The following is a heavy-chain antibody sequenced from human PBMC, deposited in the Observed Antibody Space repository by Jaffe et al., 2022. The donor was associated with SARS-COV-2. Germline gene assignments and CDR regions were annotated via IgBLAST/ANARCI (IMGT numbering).Heavy chain of an antibody. V-gene: IGHV3-33*01. CDR3: ARDFRRYGMDV. J-gene: IGHJ6*02. CDR2: IWYDGSNK. CDR1: GFTFSSYG. Sequence: QVQLVESGGGVVQPGRSLRLSCAASGFTFSSYGMHWVRQAPGKGLEWVAVIWYDGSNKYYADSVKGRFTISRDNSKNTLYLQMNSLRAEDTAVYYCARDFRRYGMDVWGQGTTVTVSS.